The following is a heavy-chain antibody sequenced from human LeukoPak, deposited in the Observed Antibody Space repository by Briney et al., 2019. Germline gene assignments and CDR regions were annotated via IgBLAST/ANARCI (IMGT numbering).Heavy chain of an antibody. Sequence: PSETLSLTCTVSGGSISSYYWSWIRQPPGKGLEWIGYIYYSGSTNYNPSLKSRVTISVDTSKNQFSLKLSSVTAADTAVYYCARVTGRSWYVRWFDPWGQGTLVTVSS. D-gene: IGHD6-13*01. CDR3: ARVTGRSWYVRWFDP. CDR2: IYYSGST. J-gene: IGHJ5*02. CDR1: GGSISSYY. V-gene: IGHV4-59*01.